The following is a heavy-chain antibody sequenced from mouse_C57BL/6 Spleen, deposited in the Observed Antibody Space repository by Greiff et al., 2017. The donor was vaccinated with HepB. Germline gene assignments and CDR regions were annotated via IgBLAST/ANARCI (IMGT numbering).Heavy chain of an antibody. Sequence: EVQLQQSGPELVKPGASVKMSCKASGYTFTDYNMHWVKQSHGKSLEWIGYINPNNGGTSYNQKFKGKATLTVNKSSSTAYMELRSLTSEDSAVYYCASSYYDYDYYAMDYWGQGTSVTVSS. CDR1: GYTFTDYN. V-gene: IGHV1-22*01. CDR2: INPNNGGT. D-gene: IGHD2-4*01. J-gene: IGHJ4*01. CDR3: ASSYYDYDYYAMDY.